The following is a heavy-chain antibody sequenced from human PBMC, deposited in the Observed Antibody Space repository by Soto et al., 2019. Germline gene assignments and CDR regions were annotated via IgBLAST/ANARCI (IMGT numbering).Heavy chain of an antibody. Sequence: GGSLRLSCAASGFTFSSYSMNWVRQAPGKGLEWVSSISSSSSYIYYADSVKGRFTISRDNAKNSLYLQMNNLRAEDTAVYYCAREDSIIIPAVADFWGQGTLVTVSS. D-gene: IGHD6-19*01. V-gene: IGHV3-21*01. CDR1: GFTFSSYS. CDR3: AREDSIIIPAVADF. CDR2: ISSSSSYI. J-gene: IGHJ4*02.